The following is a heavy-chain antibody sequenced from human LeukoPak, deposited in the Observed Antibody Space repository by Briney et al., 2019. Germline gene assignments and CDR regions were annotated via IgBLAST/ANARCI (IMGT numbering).Heavy chain of an antibody. J-gene: IGHJ4*02. CDR2: ISSSSSSI. CDR3: ARENYADLFDY. Sequence: GGSLRLSCAASGFTFKNYNMHWVRQAPGKGLECISYISSSSSSIYSADSVQGRFTVSRDNAKNSLFLQTNRLRAEDTAVYYCARENYADLFDYWGQGTLVPVSS. CDR1: GFTFKNYN. D-gene: IGHD3-16*01. V-gene: IGHV3-48*01.